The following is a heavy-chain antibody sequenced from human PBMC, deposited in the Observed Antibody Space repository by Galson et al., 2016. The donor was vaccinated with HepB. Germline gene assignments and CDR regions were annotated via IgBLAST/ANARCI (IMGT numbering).Heavy chain of an antibody. J-gene: IGHJ4*02. D-gene: IGHD5-24*01. CDR3: TRNAGGYKFGD. CDR2: INADNGNT. V-gene: IGHV1-3*01. Sequence: SVKVSCKASGYTFTNYAIHWVRQAPGQWLEWMGWINADNGNTKYSQKFQRRVTIIRDTSANIAYMELSSLISEDTAVYYCTRNAGGYKFGDWGQGTLVTVSS. CDR1: GYTFTNYA.